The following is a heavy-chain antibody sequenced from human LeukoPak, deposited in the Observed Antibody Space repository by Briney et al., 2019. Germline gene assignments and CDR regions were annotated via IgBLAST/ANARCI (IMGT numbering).Heavy chain of an antibody. CDR1: GYTFTSYG. J-gene: IGHJ3*02. Sequence: ASVKVSCKASGYTFTSYGISWVRQAPGQGLEWMGWISAYSGNTNYAQKLQGRVTMTTDTSTSTAYMELRSLRSDDTAVYYCARDRDSSSWENHAFDIWGQGTMVTVSS. CDR2: ISAYSGNT. CDR3: ARDRDSSSWENHAFDI. V-gene: IGHV1-18*01. D-gene: IGHD6-13*01.